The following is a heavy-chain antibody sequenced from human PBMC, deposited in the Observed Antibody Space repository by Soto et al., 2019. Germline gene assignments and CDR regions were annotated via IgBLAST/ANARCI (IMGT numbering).Heavy chain of an antibody. D-gene: IGHD4-17*01. CDR2: ISGSGGST. J-gene: IGHJ6*02. CDR1: GFTFSSYA. V-gene: IGHV3-23*01. CDR3: AKTGGVPTVTTFFLYYYGMDV. Sequence: EVQLLESGGGLVQPGGSLRLSCAASGFTFSSYAMSWVRQAPGKGLEWVSAISGSGGSTYYADSVKGRFTISRDNSKNTLYLQMNSLRAEDTAVYYCAKTGGVPTVTTFFLYYYGMDVWGQGTTVTVSS.